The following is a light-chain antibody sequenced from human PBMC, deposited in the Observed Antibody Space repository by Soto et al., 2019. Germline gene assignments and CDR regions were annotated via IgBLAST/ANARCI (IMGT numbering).Light chain of an antibody. Sequence: DIQMTQSPSSLSASVGDRVTITCRASQGISNFLAWYQQKPGKVPKLLISAASTLQSGVPSRFSGSGSGTDFTLTITSLQPEVVATYCCQKYSSVITFGQGTRLEIK. V-gene: IGKV1-27*01. J-gene: IGKJ5*01. CDR3: QKYSSVIT. CDR1: QGISNF. CDR2: AAS.